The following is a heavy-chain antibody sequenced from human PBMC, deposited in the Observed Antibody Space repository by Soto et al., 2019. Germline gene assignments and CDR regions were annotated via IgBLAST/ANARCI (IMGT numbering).Heavy chain of an antibody. CDR1: GYTFTSYD. V-gene: IGHV1-8*01. J-gene: IGHJ4*02. Sequence: ASVKVSCKASGYTFTSYDINWVRQATGQGLEWMGWMNPNSGNTGYAQKFQGRVTMTRNTSISTAYMELSSLRSEDTAVYYCAISYYYASSGYYYVWPYWGQGTLVTVSS. D-gene: IGHD3-22*01. CDR3: AISYYYASSGYYYVWPY. CDR2: MNPNSGNT.